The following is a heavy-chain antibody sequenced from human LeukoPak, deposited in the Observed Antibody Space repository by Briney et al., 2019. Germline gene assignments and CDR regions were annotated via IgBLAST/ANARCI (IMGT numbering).Heavy chain of an antibody. D-gene: IGHD2-21*02. J-gene: IGHJ4*02. CDR3: ARGTVTAPDY. V-gene: IGHV3-53*01. CDR2: IYSGGST. CDR1: GFTVSSNY. Sequence: GGSLRLSCAASGFTVSSNYMSWVRQAPGKGLEWVSVIYSGGSTYYAGSVKGRFTISRDNSKNTLYLQMNRLRPEDTAVYYCARGTVTAPDYWGQGTLVTVSS.